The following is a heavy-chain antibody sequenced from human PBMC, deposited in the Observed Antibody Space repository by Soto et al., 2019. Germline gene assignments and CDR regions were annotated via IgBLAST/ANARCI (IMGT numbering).Heavy chain of an antibody. Sequence: EVQLLESGGGLVQPGGSLSLSCPASGFSFSSCAMSWVRLTPGKGLEWVAGISGSGGATYYADALKGRLTISRDNSNNTLYLQMNRLRAEDAAVYYCAEDLGPPVRSHYPYWYFDVWGRGPLVTVSA. CDR1: GFSFSSCA. CDR3: AEDLGPPVRSHYPYWYFDV. V-gene: IGHV3-23*01. CDR2: ISGSGGAT. D-gene: IGHD3-10*01. J-gene: IGHJ2*01.